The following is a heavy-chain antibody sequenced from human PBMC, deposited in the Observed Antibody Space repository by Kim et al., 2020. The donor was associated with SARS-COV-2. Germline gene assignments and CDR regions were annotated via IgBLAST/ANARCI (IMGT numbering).Heavy chain of an antibody. CDR3: ARVWAVGATRKQYYYYGMDV. Sequence: GGSLRLSCAASGFTFSSYWMSWVRRAPGKGLEWVANIKQDGSEKYYVDSVKGRFTISRDNAKNSLYLQMNSLRAEDTAVYYCARVWAVGATRKQYYYYGMDVWGQGTTVSVSS. CDR2: IKQDGSEK. D-gene: IGHD1-26*01. V-gene: IGHV3-7*01. CDR1: GFTFSSYW. J-gene: IGHJ6*02.